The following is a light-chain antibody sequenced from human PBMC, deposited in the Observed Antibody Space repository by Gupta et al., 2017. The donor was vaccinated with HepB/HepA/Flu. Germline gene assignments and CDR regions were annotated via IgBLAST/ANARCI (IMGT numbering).Light chain of an antibody. V-gene: IGKV3-15*01. J-gene: IGKJ4*01. Sequence: EVVMTQSPDTLSVSPGGRATLSCRASQSVSHNLAWYQQKPGQAPRLLIYGASTRATNIPARCSGSGSGTEFTLTISSLQSEDSGVYYCQQYKIWPPLTFGGGTKVEIK. CDR2: GAS. CDR1: QSVSHN. CDR3: QQYKIWPPLT.